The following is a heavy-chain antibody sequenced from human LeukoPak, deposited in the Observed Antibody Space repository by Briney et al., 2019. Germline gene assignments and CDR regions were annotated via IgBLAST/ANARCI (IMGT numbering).Heavy chain of an antibody. Sequence: ASVKVSCKASGDTFRKYAISWVRQAPGQGLEWMGGIIPMFGTANYAQKFQGRVTITTDDYTSTTYMEMSSLRSEDTAVYYCARAETRNEAYYDLWSGSYNWFDPWGQGTLVTVSS. D-gene: IGHD3-3*01. CDR3: ARAETRNEAYYDLWSGSYNWFDP. CDR1: GDTFRKYA. CDR2: IIPMFGTA. V-gene: IGHV1-69*05. J-gene: IGHJ5*02.